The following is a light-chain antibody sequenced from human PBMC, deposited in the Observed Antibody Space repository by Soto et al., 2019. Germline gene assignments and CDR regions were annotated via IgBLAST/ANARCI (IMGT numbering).Light chain of an antibody. V-gene: IGLV2-14*03. CDR1: ISDV. CDR2: DVS. J-gene: IGLJ2*01. CDR3: SSYTSNSVI. Sequence: QSALTQPAFVSGSPGQSITISCTATISDVSWYQHHPGEAPKLIIYDVSNRPSGVSDRFSGSKSDNTASLTISGLQAEDEADYYCSSYTSNSVIFGGGTKLTVL.